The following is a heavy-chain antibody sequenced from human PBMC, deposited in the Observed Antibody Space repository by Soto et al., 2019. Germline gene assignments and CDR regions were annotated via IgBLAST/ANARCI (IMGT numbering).Heavy chain of an antibody. V-gene: IGHV3-30-3*01. D-gene: IGHD3-3*01. Sequence: PGGSLRLSCAASGFTFSSYAMHWVRQAPGKGLEWVAVISYDGSNKYYADSVKGRFTISRDNSKNTLYLQMNSLRAEDTAVYYCARGGRGYDFWSGSSHYYYGMDVWGQGTTVTVSS. J-gene: IGHJ6*02. CDR3: ARGGRGYDFWSGSSHYYYGMDV. CDR2: ISYDGSNK. CDR1: GFTFSSYA.